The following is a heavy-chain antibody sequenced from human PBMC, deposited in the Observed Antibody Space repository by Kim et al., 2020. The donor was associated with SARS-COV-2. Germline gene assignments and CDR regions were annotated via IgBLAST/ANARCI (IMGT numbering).Heavy chain of an antibody. V-gene: IGHV7-4-1*02. J-gene: IGHJ4*02. CDR1: GYTFTNHA. Sequence: ASVKVSCKASGYTFTNHAINWVRQAPGRGLEWMGWINTDTGSPTYAPDFTGRFVFSLDTSVSKAYLKIRSLEAEDTAMYYCARVVWGGYRYIDSWGQGTLVTVSS. CDR2: INTDTGSP. D-gene: IGHD3-16*02. CDR3: ARVVWGGYRYIDS.